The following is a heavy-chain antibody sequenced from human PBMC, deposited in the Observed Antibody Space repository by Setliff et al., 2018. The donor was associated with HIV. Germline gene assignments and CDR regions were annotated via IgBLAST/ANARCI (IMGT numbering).Heavy chain of an antibody. Sequence: TLSLPCAVYGGSFSGYYWSWIRQPPGKGLEWIGEINPSGSTNYNPSLKSRVTISVDTSKNQFSLQLSSVTAADTAVYYCARGRAAAVGRLWFDPWGQGTLVTVSS. CDR3: ARGRAAAVGRLWFDP. CDR2: INPSGST. V-gene: IGHV4-34*01. J-gene: IGHJ5*02. CDR1: GGSFSGYY. D-gene: IGHD6-13*01.